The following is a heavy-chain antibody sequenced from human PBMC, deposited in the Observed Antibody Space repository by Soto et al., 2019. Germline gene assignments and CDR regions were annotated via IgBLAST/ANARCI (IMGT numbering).Heavy chain of an antibody. CDR1: GFSFSSFA. CDR2: ISYDGSNK. Sequence: LRLSCAASGFSFSSFAMHWVRQAPGKGLEWVAIISYDGSNKYYVDSVKGRFTISRDNSKNTLYLQMNSLRAEDTAVYYCAKTRVVYYGDNYFDYWGQGTRVTVSS. J-gene: IGHJ4*02. V-gene: IGHV3-30*18. CDR3: AKTRVVYYGDNYFDY. D-gene: IGHD3-10*01.